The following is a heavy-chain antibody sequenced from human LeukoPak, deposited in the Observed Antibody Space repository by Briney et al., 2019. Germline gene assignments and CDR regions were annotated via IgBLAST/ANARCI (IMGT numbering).Heavy chain of an antibody. CDR1: GFIFRTNA. Sequence: GGSLRLSCAASGFIFRTNAMNWVRQAPGKGLEWVSGISGIGDTTFYSDPVKGRFTISRDNSENTLYLQMNSLRVEDSAVYYCAKKKGGGWSTISFDYWGQGILVTVSS. CDR2: ISGIGDTT. V-gene: IGHV3-23*01. D-gene: IGHD6-19*01. J-gene: IGHJ4*02. CDR3: AKKKGGGWSTISFDY.